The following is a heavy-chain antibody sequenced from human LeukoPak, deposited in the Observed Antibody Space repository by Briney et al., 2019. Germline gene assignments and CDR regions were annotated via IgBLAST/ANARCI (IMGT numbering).Heavy chain of an antibody. CDR3: ARGLDRTNYYYYMDV. V-gene: IGHV1-2*02. J-gene: IGHJ6*03. CDR1: RYTFTGYY. Sequence: ASVKVSCKASRYTFTGYYMHWVRQAPGQGLEWMGWINPNSGGTNYAQKFQGRVTMTRDTSISTAYMELSRLRSDDTAVYYCARGLDRTNYYYYMDVWGKGTTVTISS. CDR2: INPNSGGT.